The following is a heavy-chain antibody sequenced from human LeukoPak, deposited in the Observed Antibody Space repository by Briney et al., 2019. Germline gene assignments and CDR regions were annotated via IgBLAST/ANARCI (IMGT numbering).Heavy chain of an antibody. CDR2: IIPIIGIA. CDR1: GGTFSSYA. CDR3: AVVVISPRNYYFDY. V-gene: IGHV1-69*04. J-gene: IGHJ4*02. Sequence: SVKVSCKASGGTFSSYAISWVRQAPGQGLEWMGRIIPIIGIANYAQKFQGRVTITADKSTSTAYMELSSLRSEDTAVYYCAVVVISPRNYYFDYWGQGTLVTVSS. D-gene: IGHD3-22*01.